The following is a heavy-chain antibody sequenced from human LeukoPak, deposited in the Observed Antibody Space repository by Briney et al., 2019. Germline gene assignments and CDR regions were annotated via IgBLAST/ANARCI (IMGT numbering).Heavy chain of an antibody. V-gene: IGHV3-23*01. D-gene: IGHD3-16*01. CDR2: ISGSGGST. J-gene: IGHJ4*02. CDR3: TTSYDYVWVDFDY. CDR1: GFTFSSYA. Sequence: GGSLRFSCAASGFTFSSYAMSWVRQAPGKGLEWVSAISGSGGSTYYADSVKGRFTISRDNSKNTLYLQMNSLKTEDTAVYYXTTSYDYVWVDFDYWGQGTLVTVSS.